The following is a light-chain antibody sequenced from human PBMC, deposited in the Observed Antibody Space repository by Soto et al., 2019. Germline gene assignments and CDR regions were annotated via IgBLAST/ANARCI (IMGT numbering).Light chain of an antibody. V-gene: IGLV2-14*01. CDR1: SGDVGGYNY. CDR2: DVS. J-gene: IGLJ3*02. CDR3: SSYTSSSTLV. Sequence: QSVLTQPASVSGSPGQSITISCTGTSGDVGGYNYVSWYQQHPGKAPKLIIYDVSNRPSGVSNRFSGSKSGNTASLTISGVQAEDEADYYCSSYTSSSTLVFGGGTKLTVL.